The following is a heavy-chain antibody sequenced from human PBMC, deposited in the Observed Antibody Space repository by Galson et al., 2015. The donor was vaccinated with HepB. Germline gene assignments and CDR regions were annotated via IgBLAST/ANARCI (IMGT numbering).Heavy chain of an antibody. CDR1: GFTFSSYG. CDR2: ISYDGSNK. Sequence: SLRLSCAASGFTFSSYGMHWVRQAPGKGLEWVAVISYDGSNKYYADSVKGRFTISRDNSKNTLYLQMNSLRAEYTAVYYCAKVDFPVASCGGDCYPVLPDYWGQGTLVTVSS. CDR3: AKVDFPVASCGGDCYPVLPDY. V-gene: IGHV3-30*18. D-gene: IGHD2-21*01. J-gene: IGHJ4*02.